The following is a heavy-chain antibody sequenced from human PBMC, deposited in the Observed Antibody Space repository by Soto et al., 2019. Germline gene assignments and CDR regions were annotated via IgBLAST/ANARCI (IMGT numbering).Heavy chain of an antibody. V-gene: IGHV3-11*01. CDR2: ISSVGTTT. CDR3: AKDQEGSGSHWLGYNYYGMDV. CDR1: GLTRSDYY. J-gene: IGHJ6*02. D-gene: IGHD3-10*01. Sequence: GFMRLSCEAYGLTRSDYYMSWIRQAPGKGLEWVSYISSVGTTTYYADSVKGRFSISMDNAKNSLYLQMNSLRAEDTAVYFCAKDQEGSGSHWLGYNYYGMDVWGQGTTVTVSS.